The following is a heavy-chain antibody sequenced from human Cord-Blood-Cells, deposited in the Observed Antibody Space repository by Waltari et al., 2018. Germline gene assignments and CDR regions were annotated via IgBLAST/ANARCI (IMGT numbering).Heavy chain of an antibody. CDR1: GGSFSGYY. D-gene: IGHD3-16*01. Sequence: QVQLQQWGAGLLKPSETLSLTCAVYGGSFSGYYWSWIRPPPGKGLEWIEEINHSGSTNYHPSRKSRVTISVDTSKNQFSLKLSSVTAADTAVYYCARLMGDYWGQGTLVTVSS. V-gene: IGHV4-34*01. CDR2: INHSGST. CDR3: ARLMGDY. J-gene: IGHJ4*02.